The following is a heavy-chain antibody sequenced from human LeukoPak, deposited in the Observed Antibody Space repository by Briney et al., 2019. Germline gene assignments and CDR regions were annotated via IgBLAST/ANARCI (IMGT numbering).Heavy chain of an antibody. CDR1: GGGISSRSYH. J-gene: IGHJ4*02. V-gene: IGHV4-39*01. Sequence: PSEPLSLTRTVTGGGISSRSYHWGWIRKPPGKVLEWIGSIYYRGITYNAPSLNSRDTISVGTSKNQFSLKLSSVTAADTAVYYCARYDVSGFHWGQGTLVTVSS. CDR3: ARYDVSGFH. CDR2: IYYRGIT. D-gene: IGHD6-19*01.